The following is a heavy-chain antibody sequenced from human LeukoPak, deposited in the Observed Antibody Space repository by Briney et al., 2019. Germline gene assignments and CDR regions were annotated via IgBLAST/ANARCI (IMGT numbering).Heavy chain of an antibody. CDR1: GFTFSTYA. J-gene: IGHJ6*03. D-gene: IGHD3-22*01. CDR2: IGGSDGRT. Sequence: GGSLRLSCAASGFTFSTYAMSWVRQAPGKGLEWVSLIGGSDGRTRYADSVKGRFTISRDNSKNTLYLEIKSLRAEDTAVYYCAKDSSSYDWGYMDVWGKGTTVTISS. CDR3: AKDSSSYDWGYMDV. V-gene: IGHV3-23*01.